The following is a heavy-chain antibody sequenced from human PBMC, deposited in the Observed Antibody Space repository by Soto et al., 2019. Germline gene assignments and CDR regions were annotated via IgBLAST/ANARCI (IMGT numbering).Heavy chain of an antibody. D-gene: IGHD3-3*01. Sequence: GGSLRLSCAASGFTFSSYAMSWVRQAPGKGLEWVSAISGSGGSTYYADSVKGRFTISRDNSKNTLYLQMNSLRAEDTAVYYCAKEGAKTYYDFWSGSNYFDYWGQGTLVTVSS. V-gene: IGHV3-23*01. CDR2: ISGSGGST. CDR3: AKEGAKTYYDFWSGSNYFDY. J-gene: IGHJ4*02. CDR1: GFTFSSYA.